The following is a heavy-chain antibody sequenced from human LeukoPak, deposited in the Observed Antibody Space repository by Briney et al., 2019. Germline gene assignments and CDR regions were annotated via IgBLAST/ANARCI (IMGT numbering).Heavy chain of an antibody. CDR3: SYQEPHYYYYGMDV. CDR2: INTNTGNP. V-gene: IGHV7-4-1*02. Sequence: ASVKASCKASGYTFTSYAMNWVRQAPGQGLEWMGWINTNTGNPTYAQGFTGRFVFSLDTSVSTAYLQISSLKAEDTAVYYCSYQEPHYYYYGMDVWGQGTTVTISS. J-gene: IGHJ6*02. CDR1: GYTFTSYA. D-gene: IGHD2-2*01.